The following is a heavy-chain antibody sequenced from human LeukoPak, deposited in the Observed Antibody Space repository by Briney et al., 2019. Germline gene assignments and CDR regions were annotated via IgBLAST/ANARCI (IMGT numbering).Heavy chain of an antibody. CDR3: ARAGGSGYYGYYFDY. Sequence: PSETLSLTCTDSGGSISSYYWSWIRQPPGKGLEWMGYIYYSGSTNFNPSLKSRVTISVDTSKNQFSLKLSSVTAADTAVYYCARAGGSGYYGYYFDYWGQGTLVTVSS. CDR2: IYYSGST. D-gene: IGHD3-3*01. J-gene: IGHJ4*02. V-gene: IGHV4-59*01. CDR1: GGSISSYY.